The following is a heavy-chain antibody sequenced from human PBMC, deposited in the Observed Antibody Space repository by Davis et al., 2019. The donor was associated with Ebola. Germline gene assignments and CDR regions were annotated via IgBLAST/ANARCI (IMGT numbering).Heavy chain of an antibody. CDR1: GYIFTSYA. D-gene: IGHD3-10*01. Sequence: ASVKVSCKASGYIFTSYAMHWVRQAPGQRLEWMGWINAGNGNTKYSQKFQGRVTITSDTSASTAYMELSSLRSEDTAVYYCARGPSMVPGLIIDWGQGTLVIVSS. V-gene: IGHV1-3*01. J-gene: IGHJ4*02. CDR2: INAGNGNT. CDR3: ARGPSMVPGLIID.